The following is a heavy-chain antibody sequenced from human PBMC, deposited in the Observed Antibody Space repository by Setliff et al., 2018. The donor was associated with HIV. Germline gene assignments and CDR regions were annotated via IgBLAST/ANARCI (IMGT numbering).Heavy chain of an antibody. V-gene: IGHV4-59*01. J-gene: IGHJ6*03. CDR1: GGSINNYY. CDR3: ARDRRVVSAIPKYSHYYMDV. D-gene: IGHD2-21*01. Sequence: PSETLSLTCTVSGGSINNYYWSWFRQPPGKGMEWIGHVSDTGSANYSPSLNSRVTISVDTSNHQFFLNLNSVTSADAAVYYCARDRRVVSAIPKYSHYYMDVWGKGTTVTVSS. CDR2: VSDTGSA.